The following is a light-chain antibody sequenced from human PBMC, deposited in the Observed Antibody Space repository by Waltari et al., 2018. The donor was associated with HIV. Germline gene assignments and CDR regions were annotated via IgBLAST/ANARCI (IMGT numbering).Light chain of an antibody. Sequence: VLTQSPATLSLSPGDRATLSCRASPSVITFLAWYQKKPGQAPRRLIYDASYRATGIPARVSGSGSGTDFTLTISSLEPEDCGSDYCQQRSYWRRALTFGAGTKVEIK. V-gene: IGKV3-11*01. CDR2: DAS. CDR3: QQRSYWRRALT. CDR1: PSVITF. J-gene: IGKJ4*01.